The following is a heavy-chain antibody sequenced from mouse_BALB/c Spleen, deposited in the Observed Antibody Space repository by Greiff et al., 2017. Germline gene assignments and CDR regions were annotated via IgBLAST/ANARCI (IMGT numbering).Heavy chain of an antibody. V-gene: IGHV3-2*02. CDR2: ISYSGST. CDR3: AHYYGSSYLWYFDV. CDR1: GYSITSDYA. Sequence: EVQLQESGPGLVKPSQSLSLTCTVTGYSITSDYAWNWIRQFPGNKLEWMGYISYSGSTSYNPSLKSRISITRDTSKYQFFLQLNSVTTEDTATYYCAHYYGSSYLWYFDVWGAGTTVTVSS. J-gene: IGHJ1*01. D-gene: IGHD1-1*01.